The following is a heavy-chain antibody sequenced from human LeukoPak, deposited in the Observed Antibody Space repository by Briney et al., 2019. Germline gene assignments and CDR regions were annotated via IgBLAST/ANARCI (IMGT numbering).Heavy chain of an antibody. J-gene: IGHJ4*02. Sequence: GGSLRLSCEASGFTFNRNAMSWVRQAPGKGLEWVSTIGGSDERAFYADSVEGRFTISRDNSKNMLHLQMSSLTGEDTALYYCVRRGDASSGWGDHDYWGQGALVTVSS. CDR3: VRRGDASSGWGDHDY. CDR2: IGGSDERA. V-gene: IGHV3-23*01. D-gene: IGHD6-19*01. CDR1: GFTFNRNA.